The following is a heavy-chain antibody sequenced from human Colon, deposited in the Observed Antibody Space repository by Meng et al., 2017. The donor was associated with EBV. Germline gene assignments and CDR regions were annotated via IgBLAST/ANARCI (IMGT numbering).Heavy chain of an antibody. CDR1: GGSISSGVYS. J-gene: IGHJ4*02. CDR2: IFHSGST. CDR3: AREAQQSGYFDP. Sequence: QLELQESGAGLGKPSQTLSLTCVVSGGSISSGVYSWTWIRQPPGKGLEWIGHIFHSGSTYSNPSLKSRVTISVDRSKNQFSLRLSSVTAADTAVYYCAREAQQSGYFDPWGPGTLVTVSS. D-gene: IGHD6-13*01. V-gene: IGHV4-30-2*01.